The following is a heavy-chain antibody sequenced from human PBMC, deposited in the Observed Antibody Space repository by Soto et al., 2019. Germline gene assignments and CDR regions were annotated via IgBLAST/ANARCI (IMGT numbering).Heavy chain of an antibody. CDR2: INPNSGGT. CDR1: GYAFTGYY. J-gene: IGHJ4*02. V-gene: IGHV1-2*02. D-gene: IGHD3-9*01. Sequence: ASVKVSCKASGYAFTGYYMHWVRQAPGQGLEWMGWINPNSGGTNYAQKFQGRVTMTRDTSISTAYMELSRLRSDDTAVYYCARGTYFDWFGDYWGQGTLVTVSS. CDR3: ARGTYFDWFGDY.